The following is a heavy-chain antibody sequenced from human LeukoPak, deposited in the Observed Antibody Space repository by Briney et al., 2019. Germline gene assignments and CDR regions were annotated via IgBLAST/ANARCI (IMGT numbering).Heavy chain of an antibody. CDR3: AKARYGDYVAPVGGPFDY. CDR1: GFTFSSYA. J-gene: IGHJ4*02. V-gene: IGHV3-23*01. D-gene: IGHD4-17*01. Sequence: GRSLRLSCAASGFTFSSYAMSWVRQAPGKVLEWVSAISGSGGSTYYADSVKGRFTISRDNSKNTLYLQMSSLRAEDTAVYYCAKARYGDYVAPVGGPFDYWGQGTLVTVSS. CDR2: ISGSGGST.